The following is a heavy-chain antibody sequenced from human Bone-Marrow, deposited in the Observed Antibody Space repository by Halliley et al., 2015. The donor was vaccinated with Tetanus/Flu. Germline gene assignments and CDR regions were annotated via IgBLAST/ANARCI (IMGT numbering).Heavy chain of an antibody. CDR2: IYGGGTT. Sequence: SLRLSCSASGFSVTSNSMTWVRQAPGKGLEWVAVIYGGGTTRHTDSVKGRFTVSRDNFNNTLHLQMNNLRAEDTALYYCARDPGTCSGGNCSVHSLDIWGQGTRVTVSS. CDR1: GFSVTSNS. D-gene: IGHD2-15*01. J-gene: IGHJ3*02. CDR3: ARDPGTCSGGNCSVHSLDI. V-gene: IGHV3-53*01.